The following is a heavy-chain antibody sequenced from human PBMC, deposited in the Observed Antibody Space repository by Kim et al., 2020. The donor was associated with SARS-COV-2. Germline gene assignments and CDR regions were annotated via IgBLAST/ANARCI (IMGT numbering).Heavy chain of an antibody. CDR3: ARDKEDILAAAGTGLFDY. J-gene: IGHJ4*02. D-gene: IGHD6-13*01. CDR2: ISAYNGNT. CDR1: GYTFTSYG. V-gene: IGHV1-18*01. Sequence: ASVKVSCKAAGYTFTSYGISWVRQAPGQGLEWMGWISAYNGNTNYAQKLQGRVTMTTDTSTSTAYMELRSLRSDDTAVYYCARDKEDILAAAGTGLFDYWGQGTLVTVSS.